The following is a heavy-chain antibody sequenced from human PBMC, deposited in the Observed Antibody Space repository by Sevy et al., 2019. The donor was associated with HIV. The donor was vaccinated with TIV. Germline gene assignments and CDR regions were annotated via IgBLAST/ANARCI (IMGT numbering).Heavy chain of an antibody. D-gene: IGHD2-15*01. Sequence: ASVKVSCKVSGYRLIEVSMHWVRQAPGKGLEWMGHLDPEDGETIYAQNFQGRVTMTEDTSTDTAYMEVSSLRSEDTAVYYCAADRGADYCSGNSCQRHYYYGFDVRGQGTTVTVSS. CDR3: AADRGADYCSGNSCQRHYYYGFDV. CDR2: LDPEDGET. V-gene: IGHV1-24*01. J-gene: IGHJ6*02. CDR1: GYRLIEVS.